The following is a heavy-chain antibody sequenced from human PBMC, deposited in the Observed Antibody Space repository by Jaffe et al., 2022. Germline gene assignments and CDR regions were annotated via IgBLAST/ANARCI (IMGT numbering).Heavy chain of an antibody. V-gene: IGHV4-38-2*01. Sequence: QVQLQESGPGLVKPSETLSLTCAVSGYSISSGYYWGWIRQPPGKGLEWIGSIYHSGSTYYNPSLKSRVTISVDTSKNQFSLKLSSVTAADTAVYYCARVPGQGYYDSSGYFFDCWGQGTLVTVSS. CDR2: IYHSGST. J-gene: IGHJ4*02. CDR3: ARVPGQGYYDSSGYFFDC. D-gene: IGHD3-22*01. CDR1: GYSISSGYY.